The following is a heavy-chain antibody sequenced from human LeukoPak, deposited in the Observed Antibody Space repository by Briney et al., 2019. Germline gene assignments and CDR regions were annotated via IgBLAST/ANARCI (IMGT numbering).Heavy chain of an antibody. CDR1: GGSISPYY. J-gene: IGHJ5*02. D-gene: IGHD3-10*01. V-gene: IGHV4-59*01. Sequence: ETLSLTCTVSGGSISPYYWSWIRQPPGKGLEWIGYIYYSGSTNYNPSLKSRVTISVDTSKSQFSLKLSSATAADTAVYYCARGGGSGRGNWFDPWGQASQASFSS. CDR3: ARGGGSGRGNWFDP. CDR2: IYYSGST.